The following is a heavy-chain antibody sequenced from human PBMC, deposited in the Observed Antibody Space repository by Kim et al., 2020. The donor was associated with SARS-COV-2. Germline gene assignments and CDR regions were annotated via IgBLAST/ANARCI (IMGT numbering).Heavy chain of an antibody. V-gene: IGHV4-34*01. Sequence: SETLSLTCAIYGGSFSGYYWSWIRQPPGKGLEWIGEINHSESTNYNPSLKSRVTISVDTSKNQFSLKLSSVTAADTAVYYCARAGRRWGIQLWQYYFDYWGQGTLVTVSS. J-gene: IGHJ4*02. CDR1: GGSFSGYY. CDR3: ARAGRRWGIQLWQYYFDY. CDR2: INHSEST. D-gene: IGHD5-18*01.